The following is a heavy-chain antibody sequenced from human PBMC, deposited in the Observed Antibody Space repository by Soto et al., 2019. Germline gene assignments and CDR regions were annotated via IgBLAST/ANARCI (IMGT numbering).Heavy chain of an antibody. V-gene: IGHV4-34*01. D-gene: IGHD2-21*01. CDR3: ARGRGEFDA. CDR2: INHSGNT. Sequence: SETLSLTCAVYGASLSDNYCNWLRQPPGKGLEWIGEINHSGNTNYNPSLRSRVTISIDTSKNQLSLNLRSVSAADTAVYYCARGRGEFDAWGPGTPVTVSS. J-gene: IGHJ5*02. CDR1: GASLSDNY.